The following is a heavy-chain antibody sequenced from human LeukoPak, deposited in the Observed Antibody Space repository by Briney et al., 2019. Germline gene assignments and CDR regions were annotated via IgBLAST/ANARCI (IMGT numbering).Heavy chain of an antibody. CDR1: GFSVSSSY. J-gene: IGHJ4*02. CDR2: IYSGGST. D-gene: IGHD6-6*01. V-gene: IGHV3-66*01. CDR3: ARVIEARHFDY. Sequence: GESLRLSCAASGFSVSSSYMSWVRQAPGKGLEWVSLIYSGGSTYYADSVKGRFTISRDNSKNTMFLQMNSLRDEDTAVYYCARVIEARHFDYWGQGTLVTVSS.